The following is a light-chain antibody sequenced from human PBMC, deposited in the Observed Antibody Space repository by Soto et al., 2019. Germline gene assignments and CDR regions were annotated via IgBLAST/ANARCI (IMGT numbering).Light chain of an antibody. V-gene: IGKV3-15*01. CDR3: QQYNNWPPLT. Sequence: ELVMAQSPGTLSVSPGERATLSCRASQSVSSSYLAWYQQKPGQAPRLLIYGASTRATGIPARFSGSGSETEFTLTISSLQSEDFAVYYCQQYNNWPPLTFGGGTKVDIK. CDR1: QSVSSSY. CDR2: GAS. J-gene: IGKJ4*01.